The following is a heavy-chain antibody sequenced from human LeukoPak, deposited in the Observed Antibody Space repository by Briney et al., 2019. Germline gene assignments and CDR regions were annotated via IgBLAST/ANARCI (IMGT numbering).Heavy chain of an antibody. V-gene: IGHV1-2*02. CDR3: ARRYRNGLDVFDI. D-gene: IGHD1-14*01. CDR2: INPNTGGT. CDR1: GYTFTGYY. J-gene: IGHJ3*02. Sequence: ASVKVSCKTSGYTFTGYYMYWVWHAPGQGLEWMGWINPNTGGTNYAQKFQGRVTMTRVRSISTAYMELSRLTSDDTAVYYCARRYRNGLDVFDIWGQGTMVTVSS.